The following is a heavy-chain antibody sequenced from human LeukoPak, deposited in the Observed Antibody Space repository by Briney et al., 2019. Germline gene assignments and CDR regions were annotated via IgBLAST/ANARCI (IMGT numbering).Heavy chain of an antibody. CDR3: ARRRRRDAFDI. CDR1: GGSISSYY. J-gene: IGHJ3*02. CDR2: INHSGST. Sequence: SETLSLTCTVSGGSISSYYWSWIRQPPGKGLEWIGEINHSGSTNYNPSLKSRVTISVDTSKNQFSLKLSSVTAADTALYYCARRRRRDAFDIWGQGTMVTVSS. V-gene: IGHV4-34*01.